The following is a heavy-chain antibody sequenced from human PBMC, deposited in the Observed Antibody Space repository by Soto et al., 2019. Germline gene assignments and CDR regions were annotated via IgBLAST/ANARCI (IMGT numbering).Heavy chain of an antibody. CDR2: INHSGST. Sequence: SETLSLTCAVYGGSFSGYYLSWIRQPPGKGLEWIGEINHSGSTNYNPSLKSRVTISVDTSKNQFSLKLSSVTAADTAVYYCARPIVTYYGSGRQGPPLRYYYGMDVWGQGTTVTVSS. D-gene: IGHD3-10*01. J-gene: IGHJ6*02. V-gene: IGHV4-34*01. CDR3: ARPIVTYYGSGRQGPPLRYYYGMDV. CDR1: GGSFSGYY.